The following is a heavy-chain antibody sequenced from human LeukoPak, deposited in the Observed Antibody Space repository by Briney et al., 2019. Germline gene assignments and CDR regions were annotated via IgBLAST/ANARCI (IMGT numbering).Heavy chain of an antibody. CDR3: ASHPLTGTTFMMDV. D-gene: IGHD1-7*01. CDR1: GGTSSSYA. V-gene: IGHV1-69*13. Sequence: SVKVSCKASGGTSSSYAISWVRQAPGQGLEWMGGIIPIFGTANYAQKFQGRVTITADESTSTAYMELSRLRSDDTAVYYCASHPLTGTTFMMDVWAKGPRSPSP. J-gene: IGHJ6*02. CDR2: IIPIFGTA.